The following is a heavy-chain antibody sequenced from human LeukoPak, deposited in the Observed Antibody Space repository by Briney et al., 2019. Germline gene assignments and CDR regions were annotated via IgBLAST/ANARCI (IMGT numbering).Heavy chain of an antibody. CDR2: ISGSGAIT. CDR1: GFTFSSYA. CDR3: ARDSAAYSSSYFAY. Sequence: PGGSLRLSCAVSGFTFSSYAMSWVRQAPGKGLEWVSAISGSGAITYYADTVKGRFTISRDNSKNTLYMHMNSLRAEDTAVYYCARDSAAYSSSYFAYWGQGTLVTVSS. J-gene: IGHJ4*02. D-gene: IGHD6-13*01. V-gene: IGHV3-23*01.